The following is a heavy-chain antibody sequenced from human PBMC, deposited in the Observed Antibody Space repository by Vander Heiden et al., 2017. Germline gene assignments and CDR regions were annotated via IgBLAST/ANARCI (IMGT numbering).Heavy chain of an antibody. V-gene: IGHV4-59*01. CDR3: ARDLLVAATPFPFDP. J-gene: IGHJ5*02. Sequence: QVQLQESGPGLVKPSETLSLTCTVPGGSIRSYYWSWIRQPPGKGLEWIGYIYYSGSTNYNPSLKSRVTISVDTSKNQFSLKLSSVTAADTAVYYCARDLLVAATPFPFDPWGQGTLVTVSS. CDR2: IYYSGST. CDR1: GGSIRSYY. D-gene: IGHD2-15*01.